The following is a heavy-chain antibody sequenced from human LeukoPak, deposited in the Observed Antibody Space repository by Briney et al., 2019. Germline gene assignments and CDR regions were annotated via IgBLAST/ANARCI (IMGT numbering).Heavy chain of an antibody. Sequence: PGGSLTLSCAASGFTFSSYSMNWVRQAPGKGLEWVSSISSSSSYIYYADSVKGRFTISRDNAKNSLYLQMNSLRAEDTAVYYCAREMQWLTPTYAFDIWGQGTMVTVSS. J-gene: IGHJ3*02. V-gene: IGHV3-21*01. CDR1: GFTFSSYS. D-gene: IGHD6-19*01. CDR2: ISSSSSYI. CDR3: AREMQWLTPTYAFDI.